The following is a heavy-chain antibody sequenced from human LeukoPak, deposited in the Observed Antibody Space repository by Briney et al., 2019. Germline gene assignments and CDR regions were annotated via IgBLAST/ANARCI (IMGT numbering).Heavy chain of an antibody. J-gene: IGHJ4*02. CDR1: GYTFTSCG. CDR3: ARDGSVLVVVPAAIPNDY. CDR2: ISAYNGNT. Sequence: ASVKVSCKASGYTFTSCGISWVRQAPGQGLEWMGWISAYNGNTNYAQKLQGRVTMTTDTSTSTAYMELRSLRSDDTAVYYCARDGSVLVVVPAAIPNDYWGQGTLVTVSS. V-gene: IGHV1-18*01. D-gene: IGHD2-2*02.